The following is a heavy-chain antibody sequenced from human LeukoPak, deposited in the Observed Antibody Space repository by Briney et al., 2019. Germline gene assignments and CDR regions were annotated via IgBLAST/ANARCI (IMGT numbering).Heavy chain of an antibody. CDR2: MNPNSGNT. V-gene: IGHV1-8*01. D-gene: IGHD2-2*01. CDR1: GYTFTSYD. Sequence: ASVKVSCKASGYTFTSYDINWVRQATGQGLEWMGWMNPNSGNTGYAQKFQGRVTMTRNTSISTAYMELSSLRAEDTAVYYCASNVGSSTSLDYWGQGTLVTVSS. CDR3: ASNVGSSTSLDY. J-gene: IGHJ4*02.